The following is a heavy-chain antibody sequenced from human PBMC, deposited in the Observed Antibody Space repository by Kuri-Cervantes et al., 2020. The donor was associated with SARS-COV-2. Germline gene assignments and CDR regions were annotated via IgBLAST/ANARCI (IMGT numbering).Heavy chain of an antibody. J-gene: IGHJ3*02. CDR3: ARESTGIGAFDI. Sequence: GGSLRLSCAASGFTFSSYGMHWVRQAPGKGLEWVSFIRYDGSNIYYADSVKGRFTISRDNSKNTLYLQMNSLRAEDTAVYYCARESTGIGAFDIWGQGTLVTVSS. CDR2: IRYDGSNI. D-gene: IGHD1-26*01. CDR1: GFTFSSYG. V-gene: IGHV3-30*02.